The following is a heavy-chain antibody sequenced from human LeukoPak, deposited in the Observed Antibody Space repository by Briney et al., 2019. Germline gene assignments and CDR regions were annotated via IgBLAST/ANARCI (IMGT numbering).Heavy chain of an antibody. CDR3: ARSHYGDYTPFDY. J-gene: IGHJ4*02. CDR2: IIPIFGTA. CDR1: GGTFSSYA. V-gene: IGHV1-69*05. D-gene: IGHD4-17*01. Sequence: SVKVSCKASGGTFSSYAISWVRQAPGQGLEWMGRIIPIFGTANYAQKFQGRVTITTCESTSTAYMELSSLRSEDTAVYYCARSHYGDYTPFDYWGQGTLVTVSS.